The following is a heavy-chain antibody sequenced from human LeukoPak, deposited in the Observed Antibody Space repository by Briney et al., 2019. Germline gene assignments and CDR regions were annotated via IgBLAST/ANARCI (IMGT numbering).Heavy chain of an antibody. CDR2: INPSGGTT. CDR3: ARRGYCTGDSCYSGDFDY. D-gene: IGHD2-15*01. Sequence: ASVKVSCKASGYTFTSYGISWVRQAPGQGLEWMGIINPSGGTTTYAQKIQGRVTMTRDTSTSTVYMELSSLKSEDTAVYYCARRGYCTGDSCYSGDFDYWGQGTLVTVSS. V-gene: IGHV1-46*01. CDR1: GYTFTSYG. J-gene: IGHJ4*02.